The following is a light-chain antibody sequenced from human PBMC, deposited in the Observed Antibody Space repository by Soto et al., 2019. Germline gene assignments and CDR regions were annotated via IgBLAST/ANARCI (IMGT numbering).Light chain of an antibody. CDR2: DVN. Sequence: QSALTQPASVSGSPGQSITISCTGTSGDVGGYNFVSWYQQHPGKVPKLMIFDVNRRPSGVSDRFSGSKSGNMASLTISGLQAEDEGDYYCYSYTSSSTHVFGSGTKLTVL. V-gene: IGLV2-14*03. CDR1: SGDVGGYNF. CDR3: YSYTSSSTHV. J-gene: IGLJ1*01.